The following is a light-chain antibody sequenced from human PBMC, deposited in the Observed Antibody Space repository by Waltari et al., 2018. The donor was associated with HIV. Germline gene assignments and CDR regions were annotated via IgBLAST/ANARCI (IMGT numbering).Light chain of an antibody. V-gene: IGLV2-14*01. J-gene: IGLJ1*01. CDR1: TSDVGGYTY. CDR3: SSFSSSSTPYV. CDR2: EVS. Sequence: QSGLTQPASVSGSPGQPLTISCTGTTSDVGGYTYVSWYQQHPGKPPKLIIYEVSNRPSGVSNRFSGSKSGNTASLTISGLQPEDETDYYCSSFSSSSTPYVFGTGTKVTVL.